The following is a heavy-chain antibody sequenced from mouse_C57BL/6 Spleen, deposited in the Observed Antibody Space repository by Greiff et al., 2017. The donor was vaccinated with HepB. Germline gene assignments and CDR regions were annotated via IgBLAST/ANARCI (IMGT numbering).Heavy chain of an antibody. CDR1: GFTFSDYY. CDR2: INYDGSST. V-gene: IGHV5-16*01. CDR3: ARDRGDWYFDV. J-gene: IGHJ1*03. Sequence: VHLVESEGGLVQPGSSMKLSCTASGFTFSDYYMAWVRQVPEKGLEWVANINYDGSSTYYLDSLKSRFIISRDNAKNILYLQMSSLKSEDTATYYCARDRGDWYFDVWGTGTTVTVSS.